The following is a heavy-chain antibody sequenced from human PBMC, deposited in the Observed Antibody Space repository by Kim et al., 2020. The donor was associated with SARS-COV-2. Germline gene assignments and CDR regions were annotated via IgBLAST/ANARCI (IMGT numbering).Heavy chain of an antibody. CDR1: GGSISSGGYY. V-gene: IGHV4-31*03. J-gene: IGHJ3*02. D-gene: IGHD1-7*01. Sequence: SETLSLTCTVSGGSISSGGYYWSWIRQHPGKGLEWIGYIYYSGSTYYNPSLKSRVTISVDTSKNQFSLRLSSVTAADTAVYYCARGFRITGTTGIAFDIWGQGTMVTVSS. CDR3: ARGFRITGTTGIAFDI. CDR2: IYYSGST.